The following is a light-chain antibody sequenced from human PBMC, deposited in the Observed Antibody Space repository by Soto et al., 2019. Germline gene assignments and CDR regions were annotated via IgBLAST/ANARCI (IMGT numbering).Light chain of an antibody. J-gene: IGLJ3*02. CDR3: QVWDTKTDHRV. CDR2: FDK. V-gene: IGLV3-21*04. CDR1: YIGHKG. Sequence: SSELTQAPSVSVAPGKTATISCGGNYIGHKGVHWYQQKPGQAPILVIYFDKDRPSGIPERFSGSNSGNTATLTIARVEAGDEADYYCQVWDTKTDHRVFGGGTKLTVL.